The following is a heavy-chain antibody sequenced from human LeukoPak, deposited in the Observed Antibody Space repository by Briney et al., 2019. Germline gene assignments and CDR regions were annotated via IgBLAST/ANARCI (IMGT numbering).Heavy chain of an antibody. J-gene: IGHJ4*02. CDR2: ISSSSSYI. V-gene: IGHV3-21*01. CDR3: ARGGYDSSGYYGDYFDY. D-gene: IGHD3-22*01. CDR1: GFTFSSYS. Sequence: GGSLRLSCAVSGFTFSSYSMNWVRQAPGKGLEWVSSISSSSSYIYYSDSVKGRFITSRDNAKNSLYLQMNSLRAEDTAVYYCARGGYDSSGYYGDYFDYWGQGTLVTVSS.